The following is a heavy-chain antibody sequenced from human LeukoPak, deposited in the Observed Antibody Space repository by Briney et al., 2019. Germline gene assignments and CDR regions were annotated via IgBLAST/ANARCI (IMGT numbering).Heavy chain of an antibody. CDR1: GGSISSGDYY. CDR2: IYYSGST. Sequence: SQTLSLTCTVSGGSISSGDYYWSWIRQPPGKGLEWIGYIYYSGSTYYNPSLKSRVTISVDTSKNQFSLKLSSVTAADTAVYYCARAGSAGIGFDIWGQGTMVTVSS. J-gene: IGHJ3*02. D-gene: IGHD1-14*01. V-gene: IGHV4-30-4*08. CDR3: ARAGSAGIGFDI.